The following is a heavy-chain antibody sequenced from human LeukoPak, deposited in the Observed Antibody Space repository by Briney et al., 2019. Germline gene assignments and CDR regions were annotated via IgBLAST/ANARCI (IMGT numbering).Heavy chain of an antibody. CDR2: ISYDGSNK. CDR1: GFTFSSYA. D-gene: IGHD3-22*01. CDR3: ASSLRYYDSSGYYYTGAFDI. V-gene: IGHV3-30-3*01. Sequence: GGSLRLSCAGSGFTFSSYAMHWVRQAPGKGLEGVAVISYDGSNKYYADSVKGRFTISRDNSKNTLDLQMNSLRAEDTAVYYCASSLRYYDSSGYYYTGAFDIWGQGTMVTVSS. J-gene: IGHJ3*02.